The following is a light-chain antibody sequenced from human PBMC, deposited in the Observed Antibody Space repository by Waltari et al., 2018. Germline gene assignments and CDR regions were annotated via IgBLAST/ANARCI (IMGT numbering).Light chain of an antibody. CDR3: TSYISSSTRYV. CDR1: SSEGGGYNP. J-gene: IGLJ1*01. Sequence: QSALTQPASVSGSPGQSITISRTGTSSEGGGYNPVSWYQQHPAKAPNLMIYDVSYRPSGVSNRFSGSKSGNTASLTISGLRSEDEADYYCTSYISSSTRYVFGAGTKVTVL. V-gene: IGLV2-14*03. CDR2: DVS.